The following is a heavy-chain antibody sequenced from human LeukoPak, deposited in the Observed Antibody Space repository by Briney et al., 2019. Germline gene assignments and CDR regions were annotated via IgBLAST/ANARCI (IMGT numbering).Heavy chain of an antibody. D-gene: IGHD3-3*01. Sequence: GGSLRLSCAASGFTVSNNYMSWVRQAPGKGLEWVSVIYSGGSAYYADSVKGRFTISRDNSKNTLYLQMNSLRAEDTAVYYCCRILEWLFLFDYWGQGTLVTVSS. J-gene: IGHJ4*02. V-gene: IGHV3-66*01. CDR2: IYSGGSA. CDR3: CRILEWLFLFDY. CDR1: GFTVSNNY.